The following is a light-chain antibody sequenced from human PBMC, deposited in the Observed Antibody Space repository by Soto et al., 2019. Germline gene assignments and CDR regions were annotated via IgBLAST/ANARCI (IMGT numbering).Light chain of an antibody. CDR2: LNSDGSH. J-gene: IGLJ2*01. V-gene: IGLV4-69*01. CDR1: SGHSSYA. CDR3: QTWGTDVV. Sequence: QLVLTQSPSASASLGASVRLTCTLSSGHSSYAIAWHQQQPEKGPRYLMKLNSDGSHSKGDGIPDRFSGSSSGAERYFTISSLQSEDEADYYCQTWGTDVVFGGGTKLTVL.